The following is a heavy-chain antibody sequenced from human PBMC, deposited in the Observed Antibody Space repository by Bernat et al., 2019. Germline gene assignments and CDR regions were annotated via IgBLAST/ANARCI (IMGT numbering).Heavy chain of an antibody. V-gene: IGHV3-74*01. CDR3: AREGGVKLPTYYYYMDV. D-gene: IGHD4-23*01. Sequence: EVQLVESGGGLVQPGGSLRLSCAASGFTFSSYWMHWVRQAPGKGLVWVSRINSDGSSTSYADSVKGRFNISRDNAKNTLYLQMNSLRGEDTAVYYCAREGGVKLPTYYYYMDVWGKGTTVTVSS. J-gene: IGHJ6*03. CDR1: GFTFSSYW. CDR2: INSDGSST.